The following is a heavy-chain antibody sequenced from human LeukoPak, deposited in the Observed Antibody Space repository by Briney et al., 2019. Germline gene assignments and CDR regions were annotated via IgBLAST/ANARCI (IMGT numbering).Heavy chain of an antibody. Sequence: SETLSLTCSVSGVSISNYYWGWIRQPAGKGLEWIARIYTSGSTDHNPSLKSRGTVSVDTSTRQFSLRLSSVTAADTGMYYCARESRTYDGSGYAYDFWGQGTLGTVSS. J-gene: IGHJ4*02. CDR2: IYTSGST. CDR3: ARESRTYDGSGYAYDF. CDR1: GVSISNYY. D-gene: IGHD3-22*01. V-gene: IGHV4-4*07.